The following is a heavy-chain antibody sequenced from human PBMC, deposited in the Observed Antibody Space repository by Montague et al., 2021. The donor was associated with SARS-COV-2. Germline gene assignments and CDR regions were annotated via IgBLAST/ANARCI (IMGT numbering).Heavy chain of an antibody. CDR3: ARQGGSNYGWFDP. CDR2: YYSGST. D-gene: IGHD1-26*01. V-gene: IGHV4-59*08. Sequence: SETLSLTCTVSGASINSRHWSWIRQPPGKGLEWIGYYYSGSTKYNPSLKSRVTISVDTSKNQFSVKVTSVTAADTAVYYCARQGGSNYGWFDPWGQGTLVTVSS. J-gene: IGHJ5*02. CDR1: GASINSRH.